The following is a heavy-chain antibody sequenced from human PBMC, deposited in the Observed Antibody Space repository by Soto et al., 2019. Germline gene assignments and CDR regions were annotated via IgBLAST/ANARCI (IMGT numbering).Heavy chain of an antibody. Sequence: GESLKISCEGSGYTFSTYWIGWVRQMPGKGLEWMGIIYPGDSDTRYSPSFQGQVTISADKSISTAYLQWNSLKASDTAIYYCARQYYYDNSGYYYNFDYWGQGTLVTVSS. CDR1: GYTFSTYW. J-gene: IGHJ4*02. CDR2: IYPGDSDT. D-gene: IGHD3-22*01. CDR3: ARQYYYDNSGYYYNFDY. V-gene: IGHV5-51*01.